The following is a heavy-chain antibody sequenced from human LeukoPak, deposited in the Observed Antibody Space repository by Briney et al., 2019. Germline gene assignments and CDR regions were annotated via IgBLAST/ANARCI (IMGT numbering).Heavy chain of an antibody. CDR1: GGSISSSSYY. V-gene: IGHV4-39*07. J-gene: IGHJ4*02. D-gene: IGHD4-17*01. Sequence: SETLSLTCTVSGGSISSSSYYWGWIRQPPGKGLEWIGSIYYSGSPYYNPSLKSRVTISVDTSKNQFSLKLSSVTAADTAVYYCARGDYGQTYWGQGTLVTVSS. CDR3: ARGDYGQTY. CDR2: IYYSGSP.